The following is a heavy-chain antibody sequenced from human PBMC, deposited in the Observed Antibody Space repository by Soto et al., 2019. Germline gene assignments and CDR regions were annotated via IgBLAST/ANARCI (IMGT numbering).Heavy chain of an antibody. V-gene: IGHV4-61*01. J-gene: IGHJ5*02. CDR2: IYYSGST. CDR1: GGSVSTDNYY. Sequence: QVQLQESGPGLVKPSETLSLSCTVSGGSVSTDNYYWSWTRQPPGKGLEWIGYIYYSGSTNYNPSLKSRATLSVDTSRNQFSLRLSAVTAADTAVYYCARDRRSGWHIGWLDPWGPGTLVAVSS. CDR3: ARDRRSGWHIGWLDP. D-gene: IGHD6-19*01.